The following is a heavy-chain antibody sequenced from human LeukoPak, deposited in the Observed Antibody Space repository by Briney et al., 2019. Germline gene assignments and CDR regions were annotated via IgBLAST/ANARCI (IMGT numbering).Heavy chain of an antibody. Sequence: ASVKVSCKASGYTFTGYYMHWVRQAPGQGLKWMGWINPNSGGTNYAQKFQGWVTMTRDTSISTAYMELSRLRSDDTAVYYCARETGRGYGSGSYYDYWGQGTLVTVSS. J-gene: IGHJ4*02. CDR2: INPNSGGT. D-gene: IGHD3-10*01. V-gene: IGHV1-2*04. CDR3: ARETGRGYGSGSYYDY. CDR1: GYTFTGYY.